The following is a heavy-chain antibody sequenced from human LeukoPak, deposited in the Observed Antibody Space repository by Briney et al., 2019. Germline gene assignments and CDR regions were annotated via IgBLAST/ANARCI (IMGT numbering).Heavy chain of an antibody. Sequence: ASVKVSCKVSEYTLTELSMHWVRQAPGKGLEWMGGFDPEDGETIYAQKFQGRVTMTEDTSTDTAYMELSSLRSEDTAVYYCASSHYYDSSGYYYPYWGQGTLVTVSS. D-gene: IGHD3-22*01. J-gene: IGHJ4*02. CDR2: FDPEDGET. CDR3: ASSHYYDSSGYYYPY. V-gene: IGHV1-24*01. CDR1: EYTLTELS.